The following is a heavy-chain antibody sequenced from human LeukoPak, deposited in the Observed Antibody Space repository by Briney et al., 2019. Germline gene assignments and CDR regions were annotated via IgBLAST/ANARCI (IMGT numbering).Heavy chain of an antibody. J-gene: IGHJ3*02. D-gene: IGHD2-2*01. Sequence: PSETLSLTCTVFGGSISTNYWSWIRQPPGKGLEWIGNIYYSGTSNYNPSLRSRVTISEDTSKNQFSLELNSVTVADTAVYYCARHNQVSTSSPKFNDAFDIWGQGIMVTVSS. CDR2: IYYSGTS. V-gene: IGHV4-59*08. CDR3: ARHNQVSTSSPKFNDAFDI. CDR1: GGSISTNY.